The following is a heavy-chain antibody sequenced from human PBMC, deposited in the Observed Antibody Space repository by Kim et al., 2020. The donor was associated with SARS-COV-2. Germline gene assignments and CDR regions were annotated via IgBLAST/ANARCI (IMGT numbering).Heavy chain of an antibody. D-gene: IGHD4-17*01. Sequence: SETLSLTCTVSGGSISSSSYYWGWIRQPPGKGLEWIGSIYYSGSTYYNPSLKSRVTISVDTSKNQFSLKLSSVTAADTAVYYCARHNAPNLYDYGDPPDTPSYCYFDYWGQGTLVTVSS. CDR2: IYYSGST. J-gene: IGHJ4*02. CDR3: ARHNAPNLYDYGDPPDTPSYCYFDY. V-gene: IGHV4-39*01. CDR1: GGSISSSSYY.